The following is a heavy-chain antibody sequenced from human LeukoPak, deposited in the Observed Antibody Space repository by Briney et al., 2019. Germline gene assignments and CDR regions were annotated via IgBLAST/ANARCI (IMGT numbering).Heavy chain of an antibody. D-gene: IGHD2-15*01. CDR2: MNPNSGNT. J-gene: IGHJ3*02. CDR3: ARGQGYCSGGSCEQHGLTI. Sequence: GASVKVSCKASGYTFTSYDINWVRQATGQGLEWMGWMNPNSGNTGYAQKFQGRVTMTRNTSISTAYMELSSLRSEDTAVYYCARGQGYCSGGSCEQHGLTIWGQGTMVTVSS. CDR1: GYTFTSYD. V-gene: IGHV1-8*01.